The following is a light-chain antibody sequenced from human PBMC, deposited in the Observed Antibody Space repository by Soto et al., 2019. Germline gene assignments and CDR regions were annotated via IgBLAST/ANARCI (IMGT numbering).Light chain of an antibody. CDR3: QKYSSVPV. Sequence: DIQMTQSPTSLSASVGDRVTITCRASQDIRNFVAWYQQKPWKAPKLLIYAASTLQSGVPPRFSGSGSGTDFTLTINSLQPEDVATYSCQKYSSVPVFGPGTKVEIK. CDR1: QDIRNF. CDR2: AAS. J-gene: IGKJ3*01. V-gene: IGKV1-27*01.